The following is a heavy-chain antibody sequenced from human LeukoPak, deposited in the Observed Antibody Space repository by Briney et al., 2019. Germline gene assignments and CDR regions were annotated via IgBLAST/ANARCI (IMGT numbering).Heavy chain of an antibody. CDR1: GFTFSSYN. Sequence: GGSLRLSCAASGFTFSSYNMNWVRQAPGKGLEWVSYISSSSRTMYDADSVKGRFTISRDNAKNSLFLQMSSLRAEDTAVYYCARVAATPYQYYYMDVWGKGTMVTVSS. CDR2: ISSSSRTM. CDR3: ARVAATPYQYYYMDV. V-gene: IGHV3-48*01. D-gene: IGHD2-15*01. J-gene: IGHJ6*03.